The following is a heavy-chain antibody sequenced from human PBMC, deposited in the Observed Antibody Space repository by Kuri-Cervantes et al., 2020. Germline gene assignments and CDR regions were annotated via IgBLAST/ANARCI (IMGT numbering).Heavy chain of an antibody. CDR2: ISRSGGIT. CDR3: ARVSTAEKWGLHHTRFDY. V-gene: IGHV3-23*01. CDR1: GFTFSSYA. D-gene: IGHD1-26*01. J-gene: IGHJ4*02. Sequence: GESLKISCAASGFTFSSYAMSWVRQAPGKGLEWVSAISRSGGITYYAVSVKGRFTISRDNSKNTLYLQMNSLRAEDTAVYYCARVSTAEKWGLHHTRFDYWGQGTLVTVSS.